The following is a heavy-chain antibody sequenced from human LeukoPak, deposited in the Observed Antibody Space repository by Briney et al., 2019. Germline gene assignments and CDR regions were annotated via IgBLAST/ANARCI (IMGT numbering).Heavy chain of an antibody. J-gene: IGHJ4*02. V-gene: IGHV1-2*06. CDR1: GYTFTGYY. Sequence: ASVKVSCKASGYTFTGYYMHWVRQAPGQGLEWMGRINPNSGGTNYAQKFQGRVTMTRDTSISTAYMELSRLRSDDTAVYYCARASTYCGGDCHTGVDYWGQGTLVTVSS. CDR2: INPNSGGT. D-gene: IGHD2-21*02. CDR3: ARASTYCGGDCHTGVDY.